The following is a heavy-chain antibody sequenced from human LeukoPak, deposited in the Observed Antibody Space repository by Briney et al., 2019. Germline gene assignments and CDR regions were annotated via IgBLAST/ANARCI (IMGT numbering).Heavy chain of an antibody. V-gene: IGHV3-23*01. D-gene: IGHD3-10*01. J-gene: IGHJ4*02. CDR2: ISVGGITT. Sequence: GGSLRLSCAASGFTFGSYSMSWVRQAPGKGLEWVSVISVGGITTYYADSVKGRFTISRDNSKNTVFLQMSSLRAEDTALYYCARKSGSGNFPLDYWGQGTLVTVSS. CDR1: GFTFGSYS. CDR3: ARKSGSGNFPLDY.